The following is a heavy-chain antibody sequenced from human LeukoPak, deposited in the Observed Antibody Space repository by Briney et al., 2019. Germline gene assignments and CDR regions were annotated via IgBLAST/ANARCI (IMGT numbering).Heavy chain of an antibody. CDR3: ARNYNWSDVRAFDI. D-gene: IGHD1-20*01. CDR2: IYRSGST. J-gene: IGHJ3*02. CDR1: GGSISSGSYY. V-gene: IGHV4-61*02. Sequence: PSQTLSLTCTVSGGSISSGSYYWNWIRQPAGKRLEWIGRIYRSGSTNYNPSLKSRVTISVDTSKNQFSLQLNSVTPEDTAVYYCARNYNWSDVRAFDIWGQGTMVTVSS.